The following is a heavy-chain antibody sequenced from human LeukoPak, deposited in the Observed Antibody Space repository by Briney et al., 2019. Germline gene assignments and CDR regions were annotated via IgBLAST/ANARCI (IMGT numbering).Heavy chain of an antibody. J-gene: IGHJ5*02. D-gene: IGHD6-13*01. CDR3: AREGVAELYNWFDP. V-gene: IGHV4-61*02. CDR2: IYTSGST. CDR1: GGSISSGSYY. Sequence: EPSETLSLTCTVSGGSISSGSYYWSWIRQPAGKGLEWIGRIYTSGSTNYNPSLKSRVTISVDTSKNQFSLKLSSVTAADTAVYYCAREGVAELYNWFDPWGQGTLVTVSS.